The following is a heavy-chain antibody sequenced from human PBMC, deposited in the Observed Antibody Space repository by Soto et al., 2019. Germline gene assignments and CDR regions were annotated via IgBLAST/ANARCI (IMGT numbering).Heavy chain of an antibody. CDR2: ISYDGSNK. Sequence: GVPLRLSSAAFGFTFSSYAMQGVRPASGKGLEWVAVISYDGSNKYYADSVKGRFTISRDNSKNTLYLQMNSLRAEDTAVYYCARPDYGSGSYPDYWGQGTLVTVSS. CDR1: GFTFSSYA. D-gene: IGHD3-10*01. CDR3: ARPDYGSGSYPDY. V-gene: IGHV3-30-3*01. J-gene: IGHJ4*02.